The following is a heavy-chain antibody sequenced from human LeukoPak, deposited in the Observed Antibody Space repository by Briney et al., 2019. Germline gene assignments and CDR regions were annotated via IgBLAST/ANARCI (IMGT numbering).Heavy chain of an antibody. V-gene: IGHV1-18*01. CDR1: GYTFTSYG. J-gene: IGHJ4*02. Sequence: ASVKVSCKASGYTFTSYGISWVRQAPGQGLEGRGWISAYTGNTNYAQKLQGRVTMTTDTSTSTAYMELRSLRSEDTDVYYCARAGIGYESSGYYSQDFDYWGQGTLVTVYS. CDR2: ISAYTGNT. D-gene: IGHD3-22*01. CDR3: ARAGIGYESSGYYSQDFDY.